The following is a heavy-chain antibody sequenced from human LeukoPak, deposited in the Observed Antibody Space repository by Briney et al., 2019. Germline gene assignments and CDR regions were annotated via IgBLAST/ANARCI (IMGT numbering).Heavy chain of an antibody. J-gene: IGHJ4*02. V-gene: IGHV4-34*01. CDR2: INHSEST. CDR3: ARLEGSRDY. Sequence: PSETLSLTCAVNGGSFSGYYWSWIRQPPGQGLESIWKINHSESTNYNPSLKSRVTISVDTAKNKFSLKLSSVTAADTAVYYCARLEGSRDYWSQGTLVTVSS. CDR1: GGSFSGYY. D-gene: IGHD3-10*01.